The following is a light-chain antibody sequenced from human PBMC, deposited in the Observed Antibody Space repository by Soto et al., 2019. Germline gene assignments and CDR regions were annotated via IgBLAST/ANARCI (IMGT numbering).Light chain of an antibody. CDR2: GAS. J-gene: IGKJ2*01. V-gene: IGKV3-15*01. CDR1: QSVGNN. CDR3: QQCDNWPRT. Sequence: EIVMTQSPATLSVSPGERVTLSCRASQSVGNNLAWYQQKTGQVPRLLIHGASTRATGIPARFSGSGSGTEFTLTISGLQSEDFAVYYCQQCDNWPRTFGQGTKVDI.